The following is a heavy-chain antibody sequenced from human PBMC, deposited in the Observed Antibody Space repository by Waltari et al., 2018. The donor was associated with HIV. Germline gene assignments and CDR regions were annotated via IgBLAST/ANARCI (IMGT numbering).Heavy chain of an antibody. CDR2: IKTKTDGGTT. CDR3: ATDRRGAFDI. CDR1: GFTFGYAW. V-gene: IGHV3-15*01. J-gene: IGHJ3*02. Sequence: EVQLVESGGGLINPGGSLRLSCAASGFTFGYAWMSWVRQAPGKGLEWVGRIKTKTDGGTTDYAAPVKGRFTISRDDSKNTLYLQMNNLKTEDTAVYYCATDRRGAFDIWGQGTMVTVSS.